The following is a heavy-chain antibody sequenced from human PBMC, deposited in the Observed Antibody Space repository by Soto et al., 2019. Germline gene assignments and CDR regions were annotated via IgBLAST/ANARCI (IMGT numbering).Heavy chain of an antibody. D-gene: IGHD3-16*02. CDR2: ISAYNGNT. V-gene: IGHV1-18*01. Sequence: QVQLVQSGAEVKKPGASVKVSCKASGYTFTSYGISWVRQAPGQGLEWMGWISAYNGNTNYAQKLQGRVTMTPDTTTSTSYMELRGLGSDDTAVYYCARVNNDYIWGSYRRNDAFDIWGQGTMVTVSS. J-gene: IGHJ3*02. CDR3: ARVNNDYIWGSYRRNDAFDI. CDR1: GYTFTSYG.